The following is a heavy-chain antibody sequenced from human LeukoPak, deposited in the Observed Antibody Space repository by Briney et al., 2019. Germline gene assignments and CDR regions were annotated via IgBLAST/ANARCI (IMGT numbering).Heavy chain of an antibody. CDR1: GGSISSSNW. V-gene: IGHV4-4*02. J-gene: IGHJ2*01. Sequence: SGTLSLTCAVSGGSISSSNWWSWVRQPPGKGLEWIGEIYHSGSTNYNPSLKSRVTISVDKSKNQFSLKLSSVTAADTAVYYCARDTNYGSGSYFTDPSNWYFDLWGRGTLVTVSS. CDR2: IYHSGST. D-gene: IGHD3-10*01. CDR3: ARDTNYGSGSYFTDPSNWYFDL.